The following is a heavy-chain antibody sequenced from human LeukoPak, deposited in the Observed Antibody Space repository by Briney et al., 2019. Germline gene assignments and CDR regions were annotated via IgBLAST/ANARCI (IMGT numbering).Heavy chain of an antibody. CDR1: GGSFSGYY. D-gene: IGHD3-22*01. J-gene: IGHJ4*02. CDR2: VNHSGST. V-gene: IGHV4-34*01. CDR3: ARGGYYYDSSGYYDFDY. Sequence: SETLSLTCAVYGGSFSGYYWSWIRQPPGKGLEWIGEVNHSGSTNYNPSLKSRVTISVDTSKNQFSLKLSSVTAADTAVYYCARGGYYYDSSGYYDFDYWAREPWSPSPQ.